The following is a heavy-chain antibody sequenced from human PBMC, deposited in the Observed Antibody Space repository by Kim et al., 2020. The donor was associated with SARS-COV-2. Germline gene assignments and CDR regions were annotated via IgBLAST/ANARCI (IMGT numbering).Heavy chain of an antibody. CDR3: ARQTLGVTGWFDP. CDR2: IYYSGST. J-gene: IGHJ5*02. Sequence: SETLSLTCTVSGGSISSSSYYWGWIRQPPGKGLEWIGSIYYSGSTYYNPSLKSRVTISVDTSKNQFSLKLSSVTAADTAVYYCARQTLGVTGWFDPWGQGTLVTVSS. D-gene: IGHD2-8*01. CDR1: GGSISSSSYY. V-gene: IGHV4-39*01.